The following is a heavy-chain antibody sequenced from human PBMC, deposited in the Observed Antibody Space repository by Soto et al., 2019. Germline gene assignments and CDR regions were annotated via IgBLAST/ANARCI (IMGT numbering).Heavy chain of an antibody. CDR3: ARGYVGTTVRIDGD. Sequence: GGSLRLSCAASGFMFSSYGMHWVRQAPGKGLEWVAVIWYDGSNKYYADSVKGRFTISRDNSKNTLSLQMNSLRAEDTAVYYCARGYVGTTVRIDGDWGQGTLVTVSS. V-gene: IGHV3-33*01. J-gene: IGHJ4*02. CDR2: IWYDGSNK. CDR1: GFMFSSYG. D-gene: IGHD4-17*01.